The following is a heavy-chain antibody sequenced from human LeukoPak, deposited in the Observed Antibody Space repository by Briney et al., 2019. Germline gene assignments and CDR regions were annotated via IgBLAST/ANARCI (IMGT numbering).Heavy chain of an antibody. J-gene: IGHJ4*02. CDR1: GFTVSGNY. V-gene: IGHV3-53*01. Sequence: PGGSLRLSCAASGFTVSGNYMSWVRQAPGKGLEWVSVIYSGGSTYYADSVKGRFTISRDNSKNTLYLQMNSLRAEDTAVYYCARGPARIAAAGKDFDYWGQGTLVTVST. CDR2: IYSGGST. CDR3: ARGPARIAAAGKDFDY. D-gene: IGHD6-13*01.